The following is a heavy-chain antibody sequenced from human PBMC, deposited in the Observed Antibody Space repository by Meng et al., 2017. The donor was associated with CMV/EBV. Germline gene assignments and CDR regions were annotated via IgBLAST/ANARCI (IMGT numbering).Heavy chain of an antibody. CDR2: ISYDGSNK. D-gene: IGHD3-3*01. V-gene: IGHV3-30*04. CDR1: GFTSSSYA. CDR3: ARAYDFWSTGYYYYGMDV. J-gene: IGHJ6*02. Sequence: GGSLRPSCAASGFTSSSYAMHWVRQAPGKGMEWVAVISYDGSNKYYADSVKGRFTISRDNSKNTLYLQMNSLRAEDTAVYYCARAYDFWSTGYYYYGMDVWGQGTTVTVSS.